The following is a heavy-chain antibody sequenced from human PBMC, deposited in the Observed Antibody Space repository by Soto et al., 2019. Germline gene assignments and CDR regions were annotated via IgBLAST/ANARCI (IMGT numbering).Heavy chain of an antibody. Sequence: SETLSLTCTVSGGSVSSGSYYWSWIRQPPGKGLEWIGYIYYSGSTNYNPSLKSRVTISVDTSKNQFSLKLSSVTAADTAVYYCARDGYITGSTDWFDPWRQGPLVTFSS. CDR3: ARDGYITGSTDWFDP. V-gene: IGHV4-61*01. CDR2: IYYSGST. CDR1: GGSVSSGSYY. D-gene: IGHD1-7*01. J-gene: IGHJ5*02.